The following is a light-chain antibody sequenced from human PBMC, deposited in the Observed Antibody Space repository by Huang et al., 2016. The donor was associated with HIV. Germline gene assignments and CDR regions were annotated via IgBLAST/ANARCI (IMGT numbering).Light chain of an antibody. J-gene: IGKJ1*01. Sequence: EKVMTQSPATLSVSPGERATLSCRASQSVSSNLAWYQQKPGQAPRLRMYGESTRATGIPARFSGSGSGTDFTLTISNLQSEDFAVYYCQQYKNWPWTFGQGTKVEIK. CDR1: QSVSSN. CDR3: QQYKNWPWT. CDR2: GES. V-gene: IGKV3-15*01.